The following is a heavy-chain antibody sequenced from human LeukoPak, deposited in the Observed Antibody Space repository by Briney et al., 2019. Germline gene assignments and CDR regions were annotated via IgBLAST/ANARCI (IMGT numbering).Heavy chain of an antibody. D-gene: IGHD3-22*01. CDR3: ARSHYFDSGGYYYYYYGSDV. CDR2: IYSGGSNT. CDR1: GFTFSTYW. Sequence: GGSLRLSCAASGFTFSTYWMHWVRQGPGKGLVWVSRIYSGGSNTLYADSVRGRFTISRDNAKKTLYLQMNSLRAEDTAVYYCARSHYFDSGGYYYYYYGSDVWGQGTTVSVSS. J-gene: IGHJ6*02. V-gene: IGHV3-74*01.